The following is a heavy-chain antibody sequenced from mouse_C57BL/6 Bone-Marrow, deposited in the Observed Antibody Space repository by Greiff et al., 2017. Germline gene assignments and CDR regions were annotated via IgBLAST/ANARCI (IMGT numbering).Heavy chain of an antibody. Sequence: VQLQQSGAELARPGASVKLSCKASGYTFTSYGISWVKQRTGQGLEWIGEIYPISGNTYYNEKFKGKATLTADKSSSTAYMELRILTSEDSAVYCGADILYYYGSSPCDYWGQGTTLTVSS. V-gene: IGHV1-81*01. CDR2: IYPISGNT. D-gene: IGHD1-1*01. CDR1: GYTFTSYG. J-gene: IGHJ2*01. CDR3: ADILYYYGSSPCDY.